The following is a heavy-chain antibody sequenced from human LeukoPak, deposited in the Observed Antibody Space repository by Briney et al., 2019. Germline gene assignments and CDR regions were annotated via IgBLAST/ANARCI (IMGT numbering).Heavy chain of an antibody. D-gene: IGHD3-22*01. Sequence: PSETLSLTCTVSGVSVSSGSYYWSWLRQPPGKGLEWIGYIYYSGSTNYNPSLKSRVTISVDTSKNQFSLKLSSVTAADTAVYYCARGYYDTDVAFDIWGQGTMVTVSS. V-gene: IGHV4-61*01. J-gene: IGHJ3*02. CDR1: GVSVSSGSYY. CDR3: ARGYYDTDVAFDI. CDR2: IYYSGST.